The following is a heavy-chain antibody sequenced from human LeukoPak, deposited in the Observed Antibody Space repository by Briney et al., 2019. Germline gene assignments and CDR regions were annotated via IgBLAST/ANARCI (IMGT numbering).Heavy chain of an antibody. D-gene: IGHD3-9*01. CDR2: IYYSGST. J-gene: IGHJ4*02. V-gene: IGHV4-59*08. CDR1: GASISSYY. Sequence: SETLSLTCTVSGASISSYYWSWIRQPPGKGLEWIGYIYYSGSTNYNPSLKSRVTILVDTSKNQFSLKLSSVTAADTAVYYCAKTVFLAGWHFDQWGQGTLVTVSS. CDR3: AKTVFLAGWHFDQ.